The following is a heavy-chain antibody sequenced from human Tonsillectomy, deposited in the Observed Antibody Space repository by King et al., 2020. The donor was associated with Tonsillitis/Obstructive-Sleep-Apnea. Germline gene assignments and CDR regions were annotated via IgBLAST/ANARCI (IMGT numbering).Heavy chain of an antibody. V-gene: IGHV4-39*01. CDR1: GGSVSSRDYY. Sequence: LQLQESGPGLVKPSETLSLTCTVSGGSVSSRDYYWGWIRQPPGKGLEWIGTIYYSGTTYYNPPLKIRVTISVATSKNQFSLNLNSVTAADTAVYYCAGHGRDSSWGDYFYYMDVWGKGTTVTVSS. CDR2: IYYSGTT. J-gene: IGHJ6*03. D-gene: IGHD6-6*01. CDR3: AGHGRDSSWGDYFYYMDV.